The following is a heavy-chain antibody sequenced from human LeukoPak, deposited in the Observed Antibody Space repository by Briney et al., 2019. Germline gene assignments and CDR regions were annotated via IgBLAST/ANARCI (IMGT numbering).Heavy chain of an antibody. CDR2: IYYSGST. J-gene: IGHJ3*02. CDR1: GGSISSYY. Sequence: SETLSLTCTVSGGSISSYYWSWIRQPPGKGLEWIGYIYYSGSTNYTPSLKSRVTISVDTSKNQFSLKLSSVTAADTAVYYCARALDYDFWSGYYNFAFDIWGQGTMVTVSS. V-gene: IGHV4-59*01. CDR3: ARALDYDFWSGYYNFAFDI. D-gene: IGHD3-3*01.